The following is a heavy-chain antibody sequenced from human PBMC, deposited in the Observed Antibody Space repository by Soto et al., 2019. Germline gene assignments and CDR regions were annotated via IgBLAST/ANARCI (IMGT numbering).Heavy chain of an antibody. V-gene: IGHV3-48*01. CDR2: ISGASGTI. J-gene: IGHJ6*02. CDR3: AREASGYDLGPGGIYYYYGMDV. Sequence: GGSLRLSCAASGFTFRNYNMNWVRQAPGKGLEWLSYISGASGTIYYADSMQGRFTTSRDNAKNSLYLQMNSLRAEDTAMYYCAREASGYDLGPGGIYYYYGMDVWGQGTTVTVSS. D-gene: IGHD5-12*01. CDR1: GFTFRNYN.